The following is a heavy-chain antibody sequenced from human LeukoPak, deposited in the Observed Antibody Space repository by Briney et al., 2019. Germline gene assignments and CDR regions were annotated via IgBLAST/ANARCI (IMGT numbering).Heavy chain of an antibody. CDR1: GFTFSNYW. J-gene: IGHJ4*02. V-gene: IGHV3-7*05. Sequence: PGGSLRLSCAASGFTFSNYWMSWVRQAPGKGLEWAANIKQDGSEKYYVDSVKGRFTISRDNAKNSLYLQMNSLRAEDTAVYFCARGAPYRNSDDYWGQGPLVTVSS. CDR2: IKQDGSEK. CDR3: ARGAPYRNSDDY. D-gene: IGHD1-14*01.